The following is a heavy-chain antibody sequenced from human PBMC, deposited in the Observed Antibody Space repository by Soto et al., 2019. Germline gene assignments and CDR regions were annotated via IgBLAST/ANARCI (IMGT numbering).Heavy chain of an antibody. CDR1: GFTFSSYD. CDR2: IGTAGDT. V-gene: IGHV3-13*01. J-gene: IGHJ4*02. D-gene: IGHD2-15*01. Sequence: GGSLRLSCAASGFTFSSYDMHWVRQATGKGLEWVSAIGTAGDTYYPGSVKGRFTISRENAKNSLYLQMNSLRAGDTAVYYCARSTGTSYSPLSYFDYWGQGTLVTVSS. CDR3: ARSTGTSYSPLSYFDY.